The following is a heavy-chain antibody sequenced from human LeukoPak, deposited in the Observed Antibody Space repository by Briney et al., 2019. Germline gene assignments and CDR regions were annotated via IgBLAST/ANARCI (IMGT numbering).Heavy chain of an antibody. V-gene: IGHV1-69*04. D-gene: IGHD6-19*01. CDR2: IIPILGIA. J-gene: IGHJ5*02. CDR3: VRVGGYSSGWYDGFDP. CDR1: GGTFSSYA. Sequence: ASVKVSCKASGGTFSSYAISWVRQAPGQGLEWMGRIIPILGIANYAQKFQGRVTITADKSTSTAYMELSSLRSEDTAVYYCVRVGGYSSGWYDGFDPWGQGTLVTVSS.